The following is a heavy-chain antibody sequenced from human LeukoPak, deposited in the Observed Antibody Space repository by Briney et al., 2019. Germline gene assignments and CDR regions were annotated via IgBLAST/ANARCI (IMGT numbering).Heavy chain of an antibody. Sequence: SETLSLTCTVSGGSISSYYWSWIRQPPGKGLEWIGYIYYSGSTNYNPSLKSRVTISVDTSKNQFSLKLSSVTAADTAVYYCARAIGELYNWFDPWGQGTLSPSPQ. D-gene: IGHD3-10*01. CDR1: GGSISSYY. V-gene: IGHV4-59*01. CDR2: IYYSGST. CDR3: ARAIGELYNWFDP. J-gene: IGHJ5*02.